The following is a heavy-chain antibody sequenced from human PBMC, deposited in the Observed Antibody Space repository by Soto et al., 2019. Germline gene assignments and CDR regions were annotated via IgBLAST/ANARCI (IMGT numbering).Heavy chain of an antibody. CDR2: ISGNGGIT. Sequence: EVQLVESGGGLVQPGGSLRLSCSASGFIFGSYTIYWVRQAPGRRLEYVSAISGNGGITYYADSVKGRFTISRDNSKKTLYLQTTSLRAEDTAVYYCVKGGYSYGYSAFDIWGQGTMVTVSS. V-gene: IGHV3-64D*06. CDR3: VKGGYSYGYSAFDI. D-gene: IGHD5-18*01. CDR1: GFIFGSYT. J-gene: IGHJ3*02.